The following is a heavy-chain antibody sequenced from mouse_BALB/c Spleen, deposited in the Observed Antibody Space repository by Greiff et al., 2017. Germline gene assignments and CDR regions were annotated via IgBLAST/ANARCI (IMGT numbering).Heavy chain of an antibody. CDR1: GYSFTDYI. CDR2: INPYYGST. Sequence: EVQLQQTGPELVKPGASVKISCKASGYSFTDYIMLWVKQSHGKSLEWIGNINPYYGSTSYNLKFKGKATLTVDKSSSTAYMQLNSLTSEDSAVYYCAREDGNYYAMDYWGQGTSVTGSS. CDR3: AREDGNYYAMDY. D-gene: IGHD2-1*01. J-gene: IGHJ4*01. V-gene: IGHV1-39*01.